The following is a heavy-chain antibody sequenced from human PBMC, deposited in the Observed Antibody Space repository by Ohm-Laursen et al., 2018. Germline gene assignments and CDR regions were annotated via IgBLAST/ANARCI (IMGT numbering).Heavy chain of an antibody. CDR3: ARDGYCGGDCYPDY. CDR2: IYTSGST. Sequence: GTLSLTCTVSGGSISSYYWSWIRQPAGKGLEWIGRIYTSGSTNYNPSLKSRVTMSVDTSKNQFSLKLSSVTAADTAVYYCARDGYCGGDCYPDYWGQGTLVIVSS. V-gene: IGHV4-4*07. CDR1: GGSISSYY. J-gene: IGHJ4*02. D-gene: IGHD2-21*02.